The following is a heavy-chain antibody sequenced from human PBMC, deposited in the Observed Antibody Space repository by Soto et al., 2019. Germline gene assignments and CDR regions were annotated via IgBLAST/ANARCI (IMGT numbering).Heavy chain of an antibody. D-gene: IGHD3-3*01. CDR3: ARDYDFWSGYYQYNCFDP. V-gene: IGHV1-2*04. Sequence: ASVKVSCKASGYTFTGYYMHWVRQAPGQGLEWMGWINPNSGGTNYAQKFQGWVTMTRDTSISTAYMELSRLRSDDTAVYYCARDYDFWSGYYQYNCFDPWGQGTLVTVSS. J-gene: IGHJ5*02. CDR1: GYTFTGYY. CDR2: INPNSGGT.